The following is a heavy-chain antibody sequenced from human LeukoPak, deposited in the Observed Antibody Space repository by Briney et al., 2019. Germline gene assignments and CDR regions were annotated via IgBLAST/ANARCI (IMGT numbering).Heavy chain of an antibody. CDR3: ARDVGVIAAPHFDY. D-gene: IGHD6-13*01. CDR1: GDRVSSNSAA. Sequence: SQTLSLTCAISGDRVSSNSAAWHWIRQSPSRGLEWLGRTYYRSKWYNDYAVSVKSRITINPDTSKNQFSLQLNSVTPEDTAVYYCARDVGVIAAPHFDYWGQGTLVTVSS. V-gene: IGHV6-1*01. J-gene: IGHJ4*02. CDR2: TYYRSKWYN.